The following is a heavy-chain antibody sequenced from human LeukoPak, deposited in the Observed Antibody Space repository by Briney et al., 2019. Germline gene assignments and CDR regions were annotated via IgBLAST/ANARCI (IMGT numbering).Heavy chain of an antibody. CDR3: ARDLMGAYNWFDP. J-gene: IGHJ5*02. V-gene: IGHV1-8*01. CDR2: MNPNSGNT. D-gene: IGHD1-26*01. CDR1: GYTFTSYD. Sequence: ASVKVSCKASGYTFTSYDINWVRQATGQGLEWTGWMNPNSGNTGYAQKFQGRVTMTRNTSISTAYMELSSLRSEDTAVYYCARDLMGAYNWFDPWGQGTLVTVSS.